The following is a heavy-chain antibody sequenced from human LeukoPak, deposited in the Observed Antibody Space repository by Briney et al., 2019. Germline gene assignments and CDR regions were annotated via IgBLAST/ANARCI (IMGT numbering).Heavy chain of an antibody. CDR1: GGSISSGSYY. J-gene: IGHJ5*02. V-gene: IGHV4-61*02. D-gene: IGHD3-22*01. CDR2: IYTSGST. CDR3: ARDRYYYDSSGYYGSLDP. Sequence: SQTLSLTCTVSGGSISSGSYYWSWIRQPAGKGLEWIGRIYTSGSTNYNPSLKSRVTILVDTSKNQFSLKLSSVTAADTAVYYCARDRYYYDSSGYYGSLDPWGQGTLVTVSS.